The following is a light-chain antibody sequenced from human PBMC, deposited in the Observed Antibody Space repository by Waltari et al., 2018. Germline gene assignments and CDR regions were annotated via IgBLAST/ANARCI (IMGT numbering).Light chain of an antibody. V-gene: IGLV2-8*01. CDR2: EIS. CDR1: SSDVGGSNF. Sequence: QSALTQPPSASGSPGQSFTIACTGTSSDVGGSNFFSWYQQYPGKPPKLIIYEISKRPSGVPDRFSGSKSGNTASLTVSGLQTEDEAEYFCSSYAATHNLVFGGGTKLTV. J-gene: IGLJ3*02. CDR3: SSYAATHNLV.